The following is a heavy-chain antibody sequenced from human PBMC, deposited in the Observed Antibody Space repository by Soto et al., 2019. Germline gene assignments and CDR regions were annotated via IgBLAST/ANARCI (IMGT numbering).Heavy chain of an antibody. V-gene: IGHV4-30-2*01. CDR3: ARVPGP. CDR1: GGSISSGGYS. J-gene: IGHJ5*02. Sequence: QLQLQESGSGRVKPSQTLSLTCAVSGGSISSGGYSWRWIRQPPGKGLEWIGYIYHSGSTYYNPSLKSRVTISVDRSKNQFSLKLSSVTAADTAVYYCARVPGPWGQGTLVTVSS. CDR2: IYHSGST.